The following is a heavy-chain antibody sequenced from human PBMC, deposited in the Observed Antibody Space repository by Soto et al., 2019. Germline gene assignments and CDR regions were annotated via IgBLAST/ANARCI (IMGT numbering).Heavy chain of an antibody. J-gene: IGHJ4*02. CDR3: ARDGVGATTFFGFLDY. V-gene: IGHV3-33*08. CDR1: ASIFKGHG. D-gene: IGHD1-26*01. CDR2: IRYDGSDE. Sequence: QVQLVESGGGVVQPGGSLRLSCAASASIFKGHGMHWVRQAPGKGLEWVAIIRYDGSDEHYGDSVEGRFTISRDNSKNMLYLQMISLRAEDTAVYYCARDGVGATTFFGFLDYWGQGTLVTVSS.